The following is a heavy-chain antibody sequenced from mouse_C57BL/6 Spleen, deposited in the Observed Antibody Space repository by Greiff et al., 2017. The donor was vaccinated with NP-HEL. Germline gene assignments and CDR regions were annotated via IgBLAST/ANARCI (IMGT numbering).Heavy chain of an antibody. CDR3: ARAGGNSDYFDY. V-gene: IGHV1-64*01. J-gene: IGHJ2*01. CDR1: GYTFTSYW. CDR2: IHPNSGST. Sequence: QVQLQQPGAELVKPGASVKLSCKASGYTFTSYWMHWVKQRPGQGLEWIGMIHPNSGSTNYNEKFKSKATLTVDKSSSTAYMQLSSLTSEDSAVYYCARAGGNSDYFDYWGQGTTLTVSS. D-gene: IGHD2-1*01.